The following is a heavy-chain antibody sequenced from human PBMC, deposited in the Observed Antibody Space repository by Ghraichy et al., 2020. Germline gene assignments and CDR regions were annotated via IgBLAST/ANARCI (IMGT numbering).Heavy chain of an antibody. CDR2: ISYDGSDK. J-gene: IGHJ4*02. D-gene: IGHD3-22*01. Sequence: GESLNISCAASGFTFSSHGIHWVRQAPGKGLEWVAVISYDGSDKYYADSVKGRFTISRDNSDNTVFLQMNSLRAEDTAVYYCAKAGDSSGYSPTYYFDYWGQGTLVTVSS. CDR1: GFTFSSHG. CDR3: AKAGDSSGYSPTYYFDY. V-gene: IGHV3-30*18.